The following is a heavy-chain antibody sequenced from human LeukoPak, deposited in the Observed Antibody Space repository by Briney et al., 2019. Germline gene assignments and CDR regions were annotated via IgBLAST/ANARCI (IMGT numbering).Heavy chain of an antibody. J-gene: IGHJ6*03. D-gene: IGHD3-3*01. Sequence: PSETLSLTCTGPVGPISSYYWSWIRQPPGKGLEWIGYIYYSGSTNYNPSLKSRVTISVDPPKNQFSLKLSSVTAADTAVYYCASSSIWSGYLYYYYYMDVWGKGTTVTVSS. CDR1: VGPISSYY. V-gene: IGHV4-59*01. CDR2: IYYSGST. CDR3: ASSSIWSGYLYYYYYMDV.